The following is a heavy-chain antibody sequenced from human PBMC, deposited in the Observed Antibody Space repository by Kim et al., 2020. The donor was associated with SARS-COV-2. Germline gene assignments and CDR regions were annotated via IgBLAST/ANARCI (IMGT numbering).Heavy chain of an antibody. CDR3: AKAGDVDTAMGRGLGWGYYYNYAIDV. Sequence: GGSLRLSCAASGFTFSSYGMHWVRQAPGKGLEWVAVISYDGSNKYYADSVKGRFTISRDNSKNTLYLQMNSLRAEDTAVYYCAKAGDVDTAMGRGLGWGYYYNYAIDVWGQETTVTVSS. CDR1: GFTFSSYG. J-gene: IGHJ6*02. V-gene: IGHV3-30*18. D-gene: IGHD5-18*01. CDR2: ISYDGSNK.